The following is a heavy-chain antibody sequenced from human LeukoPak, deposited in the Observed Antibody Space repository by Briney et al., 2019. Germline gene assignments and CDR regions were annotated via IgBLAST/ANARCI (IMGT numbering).Heavy chain of an antibody. CDR2: IHYSGST. V-gene: IGHV4-59*08. Sequence: SETLSLTCPVSGGTISSYYWNWIRQPPGKGLEWIGYIHYSGSTKYNPSLKSRVTISVDTSKNQFSLKLSSVTAADTAVYYCARWYSSGWAFVYWGQGTLVTVSS. J-gene: IGHJ4*02. D-gene: IGHD6-19*01. CDR1: GGTISSYY. CDR3: ARWYSSGWAFVY.